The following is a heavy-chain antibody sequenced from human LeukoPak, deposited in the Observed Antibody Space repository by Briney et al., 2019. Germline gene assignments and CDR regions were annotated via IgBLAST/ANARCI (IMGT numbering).Heavy chain of an antibody. CDR3: ARVSGYDWESFYDY. D-gene: IGHD5-12*01. Sequence: SETLSLTCAVYGGSFSGYYWNWIRQPPGKGPEWIGYIYYSGSTNYNPSLKSRVTISVDTSKNQFSLKLRSVTAADTAVYYCARVSGYDWESFYDYWGQGTLVTVSS. V-gene: IGHV4-59*01. J-gene: IGHJ4*02. CDR2: IYYSGST. CDR1: GGSFSGYY.